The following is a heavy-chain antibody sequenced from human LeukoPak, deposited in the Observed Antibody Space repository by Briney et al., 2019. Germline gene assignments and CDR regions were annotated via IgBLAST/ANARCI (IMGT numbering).Heavy chain of an antibody. CDR3: ARGDIVVVPAQFDP. D-gene: IGHD2-2*01. Sequence: PGGSLRPSCAASGFTFSSYSMNWVRQAPGKGLEWVSSISSSSSYIYYADSVKGRFTISRDNAKNSLYLQMNSLRAEDTAVYYCARGDIVVVPAQFDPWGQGTLVTVSS. CDR1: GFTFSSYS. J-gene: IGHJ5*02. V-gene: IGHV3-21*01. CDR2: ISSSSSYI.